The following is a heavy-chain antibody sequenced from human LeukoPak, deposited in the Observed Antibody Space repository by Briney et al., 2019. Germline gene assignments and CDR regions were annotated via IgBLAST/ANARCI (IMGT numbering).Heavy chain of an antibody. J-gene: IGHJ6*03. Sequence: SETLSLTCTVSGGSISSGSYYWSWIRQPAGEGLEWIGRSYISGSTDYNPSLKSRVTVSVDTSQNQFSLKLTSVTAADTAVYYCARGTYYYDSSGYYYSYYYYYMDVWGKGTTVTVSS. V-gene: IGHV4-61*02. CDR3: ARGTYYYDSSGYYYSYYYYYMDV. CDR2: SYISGST. D-gene: IGHD3-22*01. CDR1: GGSISSGSYY.